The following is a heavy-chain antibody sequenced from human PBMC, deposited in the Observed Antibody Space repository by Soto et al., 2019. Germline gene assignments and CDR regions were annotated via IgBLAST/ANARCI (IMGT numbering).Heavy chain of an antibody. V-gene: IGHV1-69*13. CDR1: GGTFSSYA. J-gene: IGHJ6*02. D-gene: IGHD3-10*01. Sequence: SVKVSCKASGGTFSSYAISWVRQAPGQGLEWMGGIIPIFGTANYAQKFQGRVTITADESTSTAYMELSSLRSEDTAVYYCARSTMVRGVMFYGMAVRGQGTTVTVPS. CDR3: ARSTMVRGVMFYGMAV. CDR2: IIPIFGTA.